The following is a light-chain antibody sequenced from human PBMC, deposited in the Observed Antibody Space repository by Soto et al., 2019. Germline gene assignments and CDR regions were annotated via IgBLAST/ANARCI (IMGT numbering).Light chain of an antibody. Sequence: EIVLTQSPGTLSLSPGERATLSCRASQSVSGSYLAWYQQKPGQARRPLIYAASSRATGIPDRFSGSGSGPDFTLTISRLEPEDFAVYYCQQYGSSPITFGQGTRLEMK. J-gene: IGKJ5*01. CDR2: AAS. V-gene: IGKV3-20*01. CDR3: QQYGSSPIT. CDR1: QSVSGSY.